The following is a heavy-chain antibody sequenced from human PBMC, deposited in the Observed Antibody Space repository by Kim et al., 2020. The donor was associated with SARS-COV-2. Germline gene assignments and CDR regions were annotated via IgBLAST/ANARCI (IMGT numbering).Heavy chain of an antibody. J-gene: IGHJ4*02. Sequence: SETLSLTCTVSGDSINSYYWGWIRQPPGKGLEWIGYIYSSGGTNYNPSLKSRVTMSVDTSKNQFSLKLSSVTAADTAVYYCARAEVFYDLLTGYYPPYFHYWGRGTLVTVSS. D-gene: IGHD3-9*01. V-gene: IGHV4-59*01. CDR1: GDSINSYY. CDR2: IYSSGGT. CDR3: ARAEVFYDLLTGYYPPYFHY.